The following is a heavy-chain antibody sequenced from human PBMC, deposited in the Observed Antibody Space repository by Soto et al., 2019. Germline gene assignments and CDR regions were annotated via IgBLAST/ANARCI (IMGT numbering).Heavy chain of an antibody. CDR3: ARDLKKLVASAVYYYYGMDV. CDR2: IIPIFGTA. D-gene: IGHD2-15*01. V-gene: IGHV1-69*13. Sequence: SVNLSCKASGGTFSSYAISWVRQAPGQGLEWMGGIIPIFGTANYAQKFQGRVTIIADESTSTAYMELSSLRSEDTAVYYCARDLKKLVASAVYYYYGMDVWGQGTTVTVSS. J-gene: IGHJ6*02. CDR1: GGTFSSYA.